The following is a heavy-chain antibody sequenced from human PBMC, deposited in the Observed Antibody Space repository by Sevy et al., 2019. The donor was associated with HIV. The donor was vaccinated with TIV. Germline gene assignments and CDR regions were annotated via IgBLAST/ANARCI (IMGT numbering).Heavy chain of an antibody. V-gene: IGHV4-39*02. D-gene: IGHD3-10*01. J-gene: IGHJ5*01. CDR2: IYYIGNT. Sequence: SETLSLTCTVSRGSISNSAYYWGWIRQPPGKGLEWIGNIYYIGNTYYKPSLKSRVTISVDTSKNHFSLKLTSVTAADTAVYYCARWTMGISMIQGEFDSWGHGTLVTVSS. CDR1: RGSISNSAYY. CDR3: ARWTMGISMIQGEFDS.